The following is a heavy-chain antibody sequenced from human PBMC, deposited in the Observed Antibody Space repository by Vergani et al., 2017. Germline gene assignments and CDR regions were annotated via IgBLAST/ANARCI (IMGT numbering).Heavy chain of an antibody. CDR1: GFTFSSYG. D-gene: IGHD6-13*01. CDR2: IWYDGSNK. V-gene: IGHV3-33*01. CDR3: ARDRSCKQQTHYYYMDV. Sequence: VQLVESGGGVVKPGGSLRLSCAASGFTFSSYGMHWVRQAPGKGLEWVAVIWYDGSNKYYADSVKGRFTISRDNSKNTLYLQMNSLRAEDTAVYYCARDRSCKQQTHYYYMDVWGKGTTVTVSS. J-gene: IGHJ6*03.